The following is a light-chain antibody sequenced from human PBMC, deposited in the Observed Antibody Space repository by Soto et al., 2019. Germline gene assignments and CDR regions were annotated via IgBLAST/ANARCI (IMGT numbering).Light chain of an antibody. CDR3: SSYTTTSAPCV. CDR1: SSDVGAYNY. V-gene: IGLV2-14*03. J-gene: IGLJ1*01. CDR2: DVS. Sequence: QSALTQPASVSGSPGQSITISCSGTSSDVGAYNYVSWYQHDPGKAPKLIIYDVSNRPSGVSNRFSGSKSGNTASLTISGLQAEDEADYYCSSYTTTSAPCVFGTGTKVTVL.